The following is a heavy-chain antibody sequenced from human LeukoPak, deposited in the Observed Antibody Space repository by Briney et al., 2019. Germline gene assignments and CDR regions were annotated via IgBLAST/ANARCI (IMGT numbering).Heavy chain of an antibody. D-gene: IGHD3-3*01. Sequence: GGSLRLSCAASGFTFSSYGMSWVRQAPGKGLEWVANIKQDGSEKYYVDSVKGRFTISRDNAKNSLYLQMNSLRAEDTAVYYCARERFFGVVTPNDYWGQGTLVTVSS. CDR1: GFTFSSYG. CDR2: IKQDGSEK. CDR3: ARERFFGVVTPNDY. J-gene: IGHJ4*02. V-gene: IGHV3-7*01.